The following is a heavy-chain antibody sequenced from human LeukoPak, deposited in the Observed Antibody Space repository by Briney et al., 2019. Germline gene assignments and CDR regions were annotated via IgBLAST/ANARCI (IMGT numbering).Heavy chain of an antibody. CDR1: GGPISSYY. CDR2: VSYRGTT. CDR3: ARPYSSNWYDAFHI. V-gene: IGHV4-59*01. D-gene: IGHD6-13*01. Sequence: SETLSLTCTVFGGPISSYYWNWIRQPPGKGLEWIGYVSYRGTTNYNPSLKSRVTISVDTSKNQFSLKLSSVTAADTAVCYCARPYSSNWYDAFHIWGQGTMVTVSS. J-gene: IGHJ3*02.